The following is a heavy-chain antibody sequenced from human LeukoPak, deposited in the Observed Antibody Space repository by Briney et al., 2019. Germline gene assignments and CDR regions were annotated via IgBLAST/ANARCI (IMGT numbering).Heavy chain of an antibody. CDR2: IHYSGST. Sequence: PSQTLSLTCTVSGVAIGGGAYYWSWIRQHPGKGLEWIGYIHYSGSTYYNTSLKTRVTISVDTSKNQFSLKLSSVTAADTAVYYCASAYLIRDAFDIWGQGTMVTVSS. J-gene: IGHJ3*02. V-gene: IGHV4-31*03. CDR1: GVAIGGGAYY. D-gene: IGHD3-16*01. CDR3: ASAYLIRDAFDI.